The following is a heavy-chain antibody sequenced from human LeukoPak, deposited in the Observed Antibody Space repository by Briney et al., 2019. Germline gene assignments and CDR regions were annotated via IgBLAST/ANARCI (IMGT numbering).Heavy chain of an antibody. CDR1: RGTFSSYA. D-gene: IGHD3-22*01. V-gene: IGHV1-69*04. CDR2: IIPILGIA. CDR3: ARYVSSSGYYQY. J-gene: IGHJ3*01. Sequence: SVKVSCKASRGTFSSYAISWVRQAPGQGLEWMGRIIPILGIANYAQKFQGRVTITADKSTSTASMELSSLRSEDTAVYYCARYVSSSGYYQYWGQGTMVTVSS.